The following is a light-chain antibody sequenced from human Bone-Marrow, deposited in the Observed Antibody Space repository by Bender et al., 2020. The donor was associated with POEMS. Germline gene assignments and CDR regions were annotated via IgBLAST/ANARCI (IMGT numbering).Light chain of an antibody. Sequence: SYELSQPPSVSVSPGQTAHITCSGDKLGYKYVSWYQQKPGQSPVPVIYQDTKRPSGVSRRFSGSKSGNTASLRISGLQAEDEADYFCCSYAGLRTWVFGGGTKLTVL. CDR3: CSYAGLRTWV. J-gene: IGLJ3*02. CDR1: KLGYKY. CDR2: QDT. V-gene: IGLV3-1*01.